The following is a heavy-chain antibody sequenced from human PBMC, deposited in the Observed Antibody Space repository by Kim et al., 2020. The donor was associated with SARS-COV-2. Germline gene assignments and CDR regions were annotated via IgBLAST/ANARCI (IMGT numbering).Heavy chain of an antibody. J-gene: IGHJ4*02. Sequence: GSDHCKPSFTSRVTISVDTPKNQFSMKLGSVTAADTAVYYCARLNYDSSDWGQGTLVTVSS. CDR3: ARLNYDSSD. D-gene: IGHD3-22*01. V-gene: IGHV4-61*07. CDR2: GSD.